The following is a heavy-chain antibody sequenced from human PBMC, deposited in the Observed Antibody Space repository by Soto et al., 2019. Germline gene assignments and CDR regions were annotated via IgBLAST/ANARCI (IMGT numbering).Heavy chain of an antibody. Sequence: PSKTLSLTCAISGDSVSSKNAGWNLIRQSPSRGLEWLGRTYYRSKWYSEYAASVKGRITINPDTSKNQFSLQLYSVTLEDTAVYYCARAGQWLFDYWRQGTLVIVSS. CDR1: GDSVSSKNAG. CDR2: TYYRSKWYS. J-gene: IGHJ4*02. D-gene: IGHD5-12*01. V-gene: IGHV6-1*01. CDR3: ARAGQWLFDY.